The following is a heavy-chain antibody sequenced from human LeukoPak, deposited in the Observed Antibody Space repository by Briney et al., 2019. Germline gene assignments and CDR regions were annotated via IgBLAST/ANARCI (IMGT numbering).Heavy chain of an antibody. CDR3: ARRDVQRGAFDI. CDR2: LSYSGNT. Sequence: SETLSLTCTVSGGSISSGGYYWGWIRQTPGRGLEWIGSLSYSGNTYYTPSLKSRFTISADTSKNQFSLKVNSVTAADTSVYYCARRDVQRGAFDIWGQGTLVTVSS. J-gene: IGHJ3*02. CDR1: GGSISSGGYY. V-gene: IGHV4-39*01. D-gene: IGHD3-10*01.